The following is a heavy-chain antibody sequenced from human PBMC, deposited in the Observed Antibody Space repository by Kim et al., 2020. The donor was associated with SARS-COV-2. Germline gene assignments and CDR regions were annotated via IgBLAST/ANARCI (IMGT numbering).Heavy chain of an antibody. V-gene: IGHV4-39*01. D-gene: IGHD3-3*01. J-gene: IGHJ2*01. Sequence: PSLKSRVTISVDTSKNQFSLKLSSVTAADTAVYYCASAYYDFWSVPGYFDLWGRGTLVTVSS. CDR3: ASAYYDFWSVPGYFDL.